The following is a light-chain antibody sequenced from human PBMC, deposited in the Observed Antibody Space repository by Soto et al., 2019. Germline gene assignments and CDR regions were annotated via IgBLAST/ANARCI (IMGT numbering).Light chain of an antibody. CDR1: SSDVGGYDY. CDR3: SSYAGSTTLL. J-gene: IGLJ1*01. Sequence: QSVLTQPASVSGSPGQSITISCTGTSSDVGGYDYVSWYQHHPGKAPKLMIYEVSNRPPGVSHRFSGSKSGNTASLTTPGLQTEDEADYYCSSYAGSTTLLFGTG. CDR2: EVS. V-gene: IGLV2-14*01.